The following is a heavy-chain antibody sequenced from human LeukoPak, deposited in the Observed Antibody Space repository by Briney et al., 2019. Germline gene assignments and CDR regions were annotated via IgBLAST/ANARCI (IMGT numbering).Heavy chain of an antibody. J-gene: IGHJ4*02. D-gene: IGHD4-11*01. Sequence: GGPLRLSCAASGFAFNNYGMHWVRQAPGKGLEWVGVMWSEDNSQHYADSVKGRFTISKDSSKNTLYLQMNSLRAEDTAVYYCARDLRRTTFDYWGQGTLVTVSS. CDR2: MWSEDNSQ. CDR3: ARDLRRTTFDY. V-gene: IGHV3-33*01. CDR1: GFAFNNYG.